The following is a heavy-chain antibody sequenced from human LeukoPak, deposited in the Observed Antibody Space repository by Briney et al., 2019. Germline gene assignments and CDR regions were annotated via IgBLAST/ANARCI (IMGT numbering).Heavy chain of an antibody. CDR3: ARDDGRSTVTADY. CDR2: IYTSGST. J-gene: IGHJ4*02. Sequence: PSQTLSLTCTVSGGSISSGSYYWSWIRQPAGKGLEWIGRIYTSGSTNYNPSLKSRVTISVDTSKNQFSLKLSSVTAADTAVYYCARDDGRSTVTADYWGQGTLVTVSS. CDR1: GGSISSGSYY. D-gene: IGHD4-17*01. V-gene: IGHV4-61*02.